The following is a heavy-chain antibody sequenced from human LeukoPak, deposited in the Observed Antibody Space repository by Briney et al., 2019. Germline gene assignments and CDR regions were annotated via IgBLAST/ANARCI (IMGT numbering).Heavy chain of an antibody. CDR3: ARHSSGYSYGYAFDI. V-gene: IGHV5-51*01. D-gene: IGHD5-18*01. J-gene: IGHJ3*02. CDR2: IYPGDSDT. Sequence: GESLKISCKGSGYSFTSYWIGWVRQMPGEGLECMGIIYPGDSDTRYSPSFQGQVTISADKSISTAYLQWSSLKASDAAMYYCARHSSGYSYGYAFDIWGQGTMVTVSS. CDR1: GYSFTSYW.